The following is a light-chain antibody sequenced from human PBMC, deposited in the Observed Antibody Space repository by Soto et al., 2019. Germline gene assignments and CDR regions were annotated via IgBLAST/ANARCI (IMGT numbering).Light chain of an antibody. V-gene: IGKV1-5*03. CDR3: QQYNSYPWS. CDR2: KAS. Sequence: DIQMTQSPSTLSASVGDRVTITCRASQSISSWLAWYQQKPGKAPKLLIYKASSLESGVPSRFSGSGSGTEFTLTISSLQPVDFATYYCQQYNSYPWSFGQGTKVAIK. J-gene: IGKJ1*01. CDR1: QSISSW.